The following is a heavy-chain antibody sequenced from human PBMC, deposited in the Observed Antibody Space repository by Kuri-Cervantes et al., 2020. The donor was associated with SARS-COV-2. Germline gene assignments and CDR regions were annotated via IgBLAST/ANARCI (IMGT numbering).Heavy chain of an antibody. CDR2: TSYDGSTK. V-gene: IGHV3-30-3*01. CDR3: ARGGYDSPIFYYYGMDV. D-gene: IGHD5-12*01. J-gene: IGHJ6*02. Sequence: GESLKISCAASGFTFNNYAMHWVRQTPGEGLEWVAITSYDGSTKYYADSVKGRFTISRDNAKNSLYLQMNSLRDEDTAVYYCARGGYDSPIFYYYGMDVWGQGTTVTVSS. CDR1: GFTFNNYA.